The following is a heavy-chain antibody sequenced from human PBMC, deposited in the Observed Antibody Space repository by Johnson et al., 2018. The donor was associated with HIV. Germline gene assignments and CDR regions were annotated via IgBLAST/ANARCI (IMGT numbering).Heavy chain of an antibody. CDR3: ARDRGSGWYDLDAFDI. V-gene: IGHV3-20*04. J-gene: IGHJ3*02. CDR2: INWNGGST. Sequence: VQLVESGGGVVRPGGSLRLACAASGFTFDDYGMNWVRQAPGKGLEWVSGINWNGGSTGYADSVKGRSTISRDNAKNSLYLQMSSLRVEDTALYYCARDRGSGWYDLDAFDIWGQGTMVTVSS. D-gene: IGHD6-19*01. CDR1: GFTFDDYG.